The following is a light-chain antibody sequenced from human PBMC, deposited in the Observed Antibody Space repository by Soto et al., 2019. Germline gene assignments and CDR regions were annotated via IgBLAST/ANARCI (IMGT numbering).Light chain of an antibody. CDR2: GAS. CDR1: QSISSSY. Sequence: EIVLTQSPGTLSLSPGERATLSCRVSQSISSSYLAWYQQKPGQAPRLLIFGASSRATGIPDRFSGSGSGTEFTLTISSLQSEDFAVYYCQQYYDWPITFGQGTRLEIK. V-gene: IGKV3-20*01. CDR3: QQYYDWPIT. J-gene: IGKJ5*01.